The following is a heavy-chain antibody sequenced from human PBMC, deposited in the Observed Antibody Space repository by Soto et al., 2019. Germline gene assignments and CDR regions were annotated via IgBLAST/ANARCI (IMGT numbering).Heavy chain of an antibody. CDR2: IDWDDAK. J-gene: IGHJ6*03. Sequence: SGPTLVNPTQTLTLTCTFSGLSLSTSGMCVSWIRQPPGKALEWLARIDWDDAKFYSTSLETRLIISRDTSKNQLVLTMSNMDPLDTATYFFACITMATTANYMVAWGEGPTVT. D-gene: IGHD3-10*01. V-gene: IGHV2-70*17. CDR3: ACITMATTANYMVA. CDR1: GLSLSTSGMC.